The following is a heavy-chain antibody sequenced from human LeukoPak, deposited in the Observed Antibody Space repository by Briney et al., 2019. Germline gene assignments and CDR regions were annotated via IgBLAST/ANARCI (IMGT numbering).Heavy chain of an antibody. J-gene: IGHJ4*02. CDR2: INPNSGGT. V-gene: IGHV1-2*02. Sequence: GASVKVSCKASGYTFTSYYMHWVRQAPGQGLEWMGWINPNSGGTSYAQKFQGRVTMTRDTSINTAYMELSRLRSDDTAVYYCARGAGGFGEFDFDYWGQGTLVTVSS. CDR1: GYTFTSYY. D-gene: IGHD3-10*01. CDR3: ARGAGGFGEFDFDY.